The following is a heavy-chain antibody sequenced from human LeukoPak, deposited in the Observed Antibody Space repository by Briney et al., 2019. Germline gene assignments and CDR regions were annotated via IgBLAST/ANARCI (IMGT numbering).Heavy chain of an antibody. CDR1: GGSISSYY. V-gene: IGHV4-59*08. J-gene: IGHJ4*02. CDR3: ARHLCGDYRFDY. CDR2: IYYSGST. Sequence: PSETLSLTCTVSGGSISSYYWSWIRQPPGKGLEWIGYIYYSGSTNYNPSLKSRVTISVDTSKNQFSLKLSSVTAADTAVYYCARHLCGDYRFDYWGQGTLVTVSS. D-gene: IGHD4-17*01.